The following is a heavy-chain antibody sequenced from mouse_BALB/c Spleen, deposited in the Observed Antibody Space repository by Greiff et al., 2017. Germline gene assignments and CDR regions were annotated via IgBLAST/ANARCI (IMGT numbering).Heavy chain of an antibody. CDR2: ISSGGST. V-gene: IGHV5-6-5*01. Sequence: EVKVVESGGGLVKPGGSLKLSCAASGFTFSSYAMSWVRQTPEKRLEWVASISSGGSTYYPDSVKGRFTISRDNARNILYLQMSSLRSEDTAMYYCAREGDGYYYYAMDYWGQGTSGTVSS. CDR3: AREGDGYYYYAMDY. J-gene: IGHJ4*01. D-gene: IGHD2-3*01. CDR1: GFTFSSYA.